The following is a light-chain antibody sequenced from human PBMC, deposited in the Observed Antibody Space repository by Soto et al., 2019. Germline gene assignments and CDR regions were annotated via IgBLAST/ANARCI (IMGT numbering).Light chain of an antibody. Sequence: QLVLTQSSSASASLGSSVKLTCTLSSGHSSYIIAWHQQQPGKAPRYLMKLEGTGTYNKGSGVPDRFSGSSSGADRYLTISNLQFEDEADYYCDTWDNNAQVFGGGTKLTVL. CDR3: DTWDNNAQV. CDR1: SGHSSYI. J-gene: IGLJ3*02. CDR2: LEGTGTY. V-gene: IGLV4-60*02.